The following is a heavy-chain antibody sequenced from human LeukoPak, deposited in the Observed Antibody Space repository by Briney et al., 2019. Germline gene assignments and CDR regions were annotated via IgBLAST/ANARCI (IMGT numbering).Heavy chain of an antibody. Sequence: ASVKVSCKTSGYTFNRHAMHWVRQAPGQRLERMEWINGGNGNIKYSQKFQGRVTITRDTSASTADMELSSLRSEDTAVYYCARGTYSGYDWDLDHWGQGTLVTVSS. J-gene: IGHJ4*02. V-gene: IGHV1-3*01. CDR1: GYTFNRHA. CDR3: ARGTYSGYDWDLDH. CDR2: INGGNGNI. D-gene: IGHD5-12*01.